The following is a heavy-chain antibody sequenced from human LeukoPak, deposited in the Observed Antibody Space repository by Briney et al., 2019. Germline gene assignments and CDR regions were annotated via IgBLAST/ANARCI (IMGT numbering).Heavy chain of an antibody. J-gene: IGHJ4*02. D-gene: IGHD1-1*01. V-gene: IGHV4-34*01. CDR3: ARYVPVKTGPTRASFDY. Sequence: PSETLSLTCSVYGGSFNDYDWSWVRQAPGRGLQWIGEINESGATNCDPSLKSRVTMSIDTSKSQLSLSLRSVTAADTAVYFCARYVPVKTGPTRASFDYWGQGILVSVSS. CDR1: GGSFNDYD. CDR2: INESGAT.